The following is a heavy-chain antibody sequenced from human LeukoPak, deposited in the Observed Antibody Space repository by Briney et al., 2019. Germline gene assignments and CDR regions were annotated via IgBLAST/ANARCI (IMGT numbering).Heavy chain of an antibody. D-gene: IGHD2-2*01. V-gene: IGHV1-69*04. CDR2: IIPILGIA. J-gene: IGHJ6*02. CDR3: AREGHCSSTSCYSVPWCYYGMDV. CDR1: GGTFSSYA. Sequence: ASVKVSCKASGGTFSSYAISWVRQAPGQGLEWMGRIIPILGIANYAQKFQGRVTITADKSTSTAYMELSSLRSEDTAVYYCAREGHCSSTSCYSVPWCYYGMDVWGQGTTVTVSS.